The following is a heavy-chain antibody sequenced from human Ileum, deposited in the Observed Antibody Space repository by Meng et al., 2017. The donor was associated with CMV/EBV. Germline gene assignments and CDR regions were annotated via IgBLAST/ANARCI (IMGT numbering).Heavy chain of an antibody. J-gene: IGHJ4*02. CDR1: GYSFTSYW. CDR2: IYPSGSDT. V-gene: IGHV5-51*07. Sequence: KVSCKGSGYSFTSYWIGWLHQLPGKRLEWMGIIYPSGSDTRYSPSFQGQVTISADKSISTAYLQWSSLKASDTAMYYCSRRDYWGQGTLVTVSS. CDR3: SRRDY.